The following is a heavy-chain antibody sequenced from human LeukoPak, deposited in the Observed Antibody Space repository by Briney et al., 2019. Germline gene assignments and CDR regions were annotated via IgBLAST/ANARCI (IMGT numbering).Heavy chain of an antibody. Sequence: GGSLRLSCAASGFTFSAYAMSWVRQAPGKGLEWVSAISGSGGSTYYADSVKGRFTISRDNSKNTVYLQMNSLRAEDTAVYYCATHAIAVAGRGFDNWGQGALFTVSS. J-gene: IGHJ4*02. CDR3: ATHAIAVAGRGFDN. D-gene: IGHD6-19*01. V-gene: IGHV3-23*01. CDR1: GFTFSAYA. CDR2: ISGSGGST.